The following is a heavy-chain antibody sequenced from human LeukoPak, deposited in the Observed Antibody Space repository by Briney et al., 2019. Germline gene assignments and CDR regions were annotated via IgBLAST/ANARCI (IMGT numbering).Heavy chain of an antibody. CDR1: GFIFSHHG. Sequence: GSLRLSCVASGFIFSHHGMNWVRQPPGKGLEWIGEINHSGSTNYNPSLKSRVTISVDTSKNQFSLKLSSVTAADTAVYYCARARALYYYGSGSPIPNDYWGQGTLVTVSS. CDR2: INHSGST. CDR3: ARARALYYYGSGSPIPNDY. V-gene: IGHV4-34*01. J-gene: IGHJ4*02. D-gene: IGHD3-10*01.